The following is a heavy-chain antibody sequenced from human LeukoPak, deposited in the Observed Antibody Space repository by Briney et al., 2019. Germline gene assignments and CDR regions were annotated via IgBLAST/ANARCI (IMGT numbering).Heavy chain of an antibody. D-gene: IGHD2-21*02. J-gene: IGHJ4*02. CDR2: IYHSGST. V-gene: IGHV4-4*02. CDR3: ARVRNVVVTAIIDY. Sequence: SETLSLTCAVSGGSISSSNWWSWVRQPPGMGLEWIGEIYHSGSTNYNPSLKSRVTISVDKSKNQFSLKLSSVTAADTAVYYCARVRNVVVTAIIDYWGQGTLVTVSS. CDR1: GGSISSSNW.